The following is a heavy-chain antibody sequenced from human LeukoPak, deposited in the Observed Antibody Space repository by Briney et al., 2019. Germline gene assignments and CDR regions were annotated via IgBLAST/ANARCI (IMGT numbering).Heavy chain of an antibody. D-gene: IGHD2-2*01. Sequence: SETLSLTCSVSGGSISSYYWSWIRQPPGKGLEYIGYIYYSGSTNYNPSLKSRVTISVDTSKDQFSLDPTSVTAADTAVYYCAGLKCISTTCPSRYVMDVWGQGTTVTVSS. J-gene: IGHJ6*02. V-gene: IGHV4-59*03. CDR1: GGSISSYY. CDR2: IYYSGST. CDR3: AGLKCISTTCPSRYVMDV.